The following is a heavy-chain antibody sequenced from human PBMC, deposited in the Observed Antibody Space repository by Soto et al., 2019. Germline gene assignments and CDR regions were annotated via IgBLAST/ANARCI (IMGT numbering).Heavy chain of an antibody. Sequence: PGGSLRLSCAASGFTFSSYWMHWVRQAPGKGLEWVAVISYDGRVKYYVDSVKGRFTISRDDSKNTLYLQMNSLRVDDTAVYYCARDFIVGAPDYFDYWGQGTLVTVSS. CDR3: ARDFIVGAPDYFDY. D-gene: IGHD1-26*01. V-gene: IGHV3-30*03. CDR2: ISYDGRVK. J-gene: IGHJ4*02. CDR1: GFTFSSYW.